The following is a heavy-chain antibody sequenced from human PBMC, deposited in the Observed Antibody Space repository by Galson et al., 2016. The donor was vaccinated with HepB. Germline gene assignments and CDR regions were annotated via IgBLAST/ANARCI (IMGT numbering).Heavy chain of an antibody. CDR1: EVTLSNYA. J-gene: IGHJ6*02. Sequence: SLRLSCAASEVTLSNYAMSWVRQAPGKGLEWVSAISGSGGSTYYADSVKGRFTISRDNSKNTLYLQMNSLRAEDTALYYCAKVFTTPVSSYLYYAMDVWGQGTTVTVSS. D-gene: IGHD1-1*01. CDR2: ISGSGGST. V-gene: IGHV3-23*01. CDR3: AKVFTTPVSSYLYYAMDV.